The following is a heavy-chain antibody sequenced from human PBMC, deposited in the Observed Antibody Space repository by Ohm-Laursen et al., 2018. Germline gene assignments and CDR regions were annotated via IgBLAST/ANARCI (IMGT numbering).Heavy chain of an antibody. Sequence: SLRLSCSASGFTFSNSAMGWVRQAPGMALEWVSAISGSGGSTFYADSVKGRFTISRDDSKNSLFLQMSSLRAEDTALYYCAKAAKTVFDGFDFWGQGTMVTVSS. V-gene: IGHV3-23*01. CDR1: GFTFSNSA. J-gene: IGHJ3*01. D-gene: IGHD1-14*01. CDR3: AKAAKTVFDGFDF. CDR2: ISGSGGST.